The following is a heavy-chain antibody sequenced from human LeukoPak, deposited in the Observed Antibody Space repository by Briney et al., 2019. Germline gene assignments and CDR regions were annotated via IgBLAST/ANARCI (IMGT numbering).Heavy chain of an antibody. V-gene: IGHV3-23*01. CDR3: AKRPRGFDV. J-gene: IGHJ3*01. CDR1: GFTLSSYA. Sequence: GGSLSLSCAASGFTLSSYAMSSVRQAPGKGLEWVSGIGLNGGSTYYAHLVKGRFINSRDNSKNTLYLQMNSLRAEDTALYYCAKRPRGFDVWGQGKKVTVSS. CDR2: IGLNGGST.